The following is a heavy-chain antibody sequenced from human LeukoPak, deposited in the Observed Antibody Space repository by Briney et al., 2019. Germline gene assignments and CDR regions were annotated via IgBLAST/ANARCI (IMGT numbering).Heavy chain of an antibody. D-gene: IGHD6-19*01. CDR1: GYTFTSYY. CDR3: ARDLSSGWYRGTFDI. V-gene: IGHV1-46*01. J-gene: IGHJ3*02. CDR2: INPSGGST. Sequence: ASVKVSCKASGYTFTSYYMHWVRQAPGQGLEWMGIINPSGGSTSYAQKFQGRVTMTRDMSTSTVYMELSSLRSEDTAVYYCARDLSSGWYRGTFDIWGQGTMVTVSS.